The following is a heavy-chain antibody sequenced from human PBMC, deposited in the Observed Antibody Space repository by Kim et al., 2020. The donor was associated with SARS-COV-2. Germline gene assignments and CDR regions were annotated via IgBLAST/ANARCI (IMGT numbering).Heavy chain of an antibody. CDR1: GGSISSSSYY. D-gene: IGHD2-21*02. Sequence: SETLSLTCTVSGGSISSSSYYWGWIRQPPGKGLEWIGSIYYSGSTYYNPSLKSRVTISVDTSKNQFSLKLSSVTAADTALYYCARHMVTEPYFDYWGQGNLVTVSS. V-gene: IGHV4-39*01. CDR2: IYYSGST. CDR3: ARHMVTEPYFDY. J-gene: IGHJ4*02.